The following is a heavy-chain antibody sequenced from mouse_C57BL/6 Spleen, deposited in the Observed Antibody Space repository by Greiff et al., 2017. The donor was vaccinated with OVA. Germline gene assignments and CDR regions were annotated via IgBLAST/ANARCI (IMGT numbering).Heavy chain of an antibody. Sequence: VQGVESGPGLVAPSPSLSITCTVSGFSFTSYGVDWVRQSPGKGLEWLGVIWGVGSTNNNSALKSRLSISKYNSKIQIFLKMNSLQTEDTAMYYCASGRDYAMDYWGQGTSVTVSS. CDR3: ASGRDYAMDY. V-gene: IGHV2-6*01. CDR1: GFSFTSYG. J-gene: IGHJ4*01. CDR2: IWGVGST.